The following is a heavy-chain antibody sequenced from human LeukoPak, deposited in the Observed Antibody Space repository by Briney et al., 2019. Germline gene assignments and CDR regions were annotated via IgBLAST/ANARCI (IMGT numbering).Heavy chain of an antibody. CDR2: ISAYNGNT. J-gene: IGHJ4*02. CDR3: AWNSNPLLKAANSFDY. CDR1: GYTFTSYG. Sequence: ASVKVSCKASGYTFTSYGISWVRQAPGQGLEWMGWISAYNGNTNYAQKFQGRVTITADESTSTAYMELSSLRSEDTAVYYCAWNSNPLLKAANSFDYWGQGTLVTVSS. D-gene: IGHD2-15*01. V-gene: IGHV1-18*01.